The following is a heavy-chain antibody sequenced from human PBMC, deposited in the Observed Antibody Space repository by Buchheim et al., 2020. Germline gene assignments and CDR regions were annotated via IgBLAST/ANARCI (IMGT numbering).Heavy chain of an antibody. CDR3: ARDYSYSSGPYYYYYGMDV. V-gene: IGHV3-30-3*01. D-gene: IGHD6-19*01. J-gene: IGHJ6*02. Sequence: QVQLVESGGGVVQPGRSLRLSCAASGFTFSSYAMHWVRQAPGKGLEWVAVISYDGSNKYYADSVKGRFTISRDNSKNTLYLQMNSLGAEDTAVYYCARDYSYSSGPYYYYYGMDVWGQGTT. CDR1: GFTFSSYA. CDR2: ISYDGSNK.